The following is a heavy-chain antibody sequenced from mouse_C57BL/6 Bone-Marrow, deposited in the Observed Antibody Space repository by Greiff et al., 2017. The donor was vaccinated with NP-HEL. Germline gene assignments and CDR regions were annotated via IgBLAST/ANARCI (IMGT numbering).Heavy chain of an antibody. CDR2: SRNKANDYTT. Sequence: EVKLMESGGGLVQSGRSLRLSCATSGFTFSDFYMEWVRQAPGKGLEWIAASRNKANDYTTEYSASVKGRFIVSRDTSQSILYLQMNALRAEDTAIYYCARDGDYYGSWYFDVWGTGTTVTVSS. CDR3: ARDGDYYGSWYFDV. V-gene: IGHV7-1*01. D-gene: IGHD1-1*01. CDR1: GFTFSDFY. J-gene: IGHJ1*03.